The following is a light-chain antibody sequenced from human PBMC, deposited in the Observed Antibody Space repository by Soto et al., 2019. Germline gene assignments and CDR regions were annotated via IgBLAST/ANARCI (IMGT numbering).Light chain of an antibody. CDR2: DVN. CDR3: SSYKSSSTLPYV. CDR1: SSDVRGYNL. Sequence: QSALTQPASVSGSPGQSITISCTGTSSDVRGYNLVSWYQQYPDKAPKLMIFDVNTRPSGVSNRFSGSKSGNTASLTISGLQAEDEADYYCSSYKSSSTLPYVFGTGPKVTVL. V-gene: IGLV2-14*01. J-gene: IGLJ1*01.